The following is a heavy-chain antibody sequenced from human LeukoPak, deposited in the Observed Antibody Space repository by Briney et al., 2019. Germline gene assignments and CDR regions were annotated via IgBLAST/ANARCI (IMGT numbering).Heavy chain of an antibody. CDR1: GYTFTGYY. V-gene: IGHV1-2*02. CDR3: ASEGVFGVVITHNWFDP. J-gene: IGHJ5*02. Sequence: GASVKVSCKASGYTFTGYYMHWVRQAPGQGLEWMGWINPNSGGTNYAQKFQGRVTMTRDTSISTAYMELSRLRSDDTAVYYCASEGVFGVVITHNWFDPWGQGTLVTVSS. CDR2: INPNSGGT. D-gene: IGHD3-3*01.